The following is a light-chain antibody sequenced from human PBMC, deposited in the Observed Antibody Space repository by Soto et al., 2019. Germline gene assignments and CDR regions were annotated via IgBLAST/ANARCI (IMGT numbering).Light chain of an antibody. Sequence: EIVVTQSPATLSVSPGERGTLSCRASQSVSNNLAWYQQKPGQAPSVLIYGASTRATGIPARFSGSGSGTEFTLTISSLQSEDFAVYYCQQYNKWPWTFGQGTKV. CDR3: QQYNKWPWT. V-gene: IGKV3-15*01. CDR1: QSVSNN. J-gene: IGKJ1*01. CDR2: GAS.